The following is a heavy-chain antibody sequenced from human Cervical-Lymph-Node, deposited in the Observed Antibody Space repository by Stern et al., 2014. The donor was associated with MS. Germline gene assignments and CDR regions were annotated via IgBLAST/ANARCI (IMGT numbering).Heavy chain of an antibody. D-gene: IGHD1-1*01. CDR3: ARSNWDDAPNFEF. V-gene: IGHV4-59*01. CDR1: GGSISGYY. CDR2: IYYSGST. J-gene: IGHJ4*02. Sequence: QLVQSGPGLVEPSETLSLTCTVSGGSISGYYWTWIRQPPGKGLEWIGYIYYSGSTRYNPSLKSRVSTSLDTSKNQFSLKLTSVTAADTAVYYCARSNWDDAPNFEFWGQGTLVTVSS.